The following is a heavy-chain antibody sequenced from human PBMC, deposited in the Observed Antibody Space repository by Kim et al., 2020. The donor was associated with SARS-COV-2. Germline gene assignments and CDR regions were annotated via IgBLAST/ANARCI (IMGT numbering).Heavy chain of an antibody. V-gene: IGHV3-23*01. D-gene: IGHD3-10*01. CDR3: AKDQGVITIPDDAFDI. Sequence: SVKGRFTISRDNSKNTLYLQMNSLRAEDTAVYYCAKDQGVITIPDDAFDIWGQGTMVTVSS. J-gene: IGHJ3*02.